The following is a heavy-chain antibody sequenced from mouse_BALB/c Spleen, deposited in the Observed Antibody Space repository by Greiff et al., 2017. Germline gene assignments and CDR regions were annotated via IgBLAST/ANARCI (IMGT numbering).Heavy chain of an antibody. D-gene: IGHD1-1*01. CDR2: IWAGGST. Sequence: VQLQESGPGLVAPSQSLSITCTVSGFSLTSYGVHWVRQPPGKGLEWLGVIWAGGSTNYNSALMSRLSISKDNSKSQVFLKMNSLQTDDTAMYYCAREGDYYGHYAMDYWGQGTSVTVSA. CDR3: AREGDYYGHYAMDY. J-gene: IGHJ4*01. CDR1: GFSLTSYG. V-gene: IGHV2-9*02.